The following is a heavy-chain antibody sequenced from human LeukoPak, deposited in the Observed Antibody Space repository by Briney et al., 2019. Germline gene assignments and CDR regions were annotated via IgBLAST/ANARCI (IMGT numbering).Heavy chain of an antibody. D-gene: IGHD5-24*01. V-gene: IGHV3-7*01. Sequence: GGSLRLSCAVSGFTFSSHWMSWVRQAPGKGLEWVANIKQDGSETYYVDSVKGRFTISRDNAKNSQFLQMNSLRAEDTAVYYCARDGEMPTIYFDYWGQGTLVTVSS. CDR3: ARDGEMPTIYFDY. CDR1: GFTFSSHW. CDR2: IKQDGSET. J-gene: IGHJ4*02.